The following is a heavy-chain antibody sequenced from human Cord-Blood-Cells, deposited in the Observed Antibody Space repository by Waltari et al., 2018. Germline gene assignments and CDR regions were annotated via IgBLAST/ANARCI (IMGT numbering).Heavy chain of an antibody. CDR3: ARGPLYYYGSGSYYKDPYFDY. D-gene: IGHD3-10*01. Sequence: QVQLQQWGAGLLKPSETLSLTCAVYGGSFSGYYWSWIRPPPGKGLEWIGEINHSGSTNYHPSLKSRVTISVDTSKNQFSLKLSSVTAADTAVYYCARGPLYYYGSGSYYKDPYFDYWGQGTLVTVSS. CDR2: INHSGST. J-gene: IGHJ4*02. CDR1: GGSFSGYY. V-gene: IGHV4-34*01.